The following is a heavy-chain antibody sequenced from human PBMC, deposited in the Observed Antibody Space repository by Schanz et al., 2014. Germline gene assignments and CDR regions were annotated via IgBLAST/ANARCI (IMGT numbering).Heavy chain of an antibody. V-gene: IGHV3-11*04. Sequence: QVQLVESGGGLVKPGGSLRLSCAASGFSFSDYYMSWIRQAPGKGLEWVSHISSSANTVYYADSVKGRFTVSRDDAKNSLYLQMNSLRVEDTAVYYCARDRDAGGYDSWGQGTLLAVSS. J-gene: IGHJ5*01. CDR2: ISSSANTV. CDR1: GFSFSDYY. D-gene: IGHD2-8*02. CDR3: ARDRDAGGYDS.